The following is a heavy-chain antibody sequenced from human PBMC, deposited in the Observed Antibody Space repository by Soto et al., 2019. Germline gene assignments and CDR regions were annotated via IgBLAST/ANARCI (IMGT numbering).Heavy chain of an antibody. Sequence: ASVKVSCKASGYTFTSYDINWVRQATGQGLEWMGWMNPNSGNTGYAQKFQGRVTMTRNTSISTAYMELSSLRSEDTAVYYCARGREYRRYCSGGSCPTWRFFDYWGQGTLVTVSS. J-gene: IGHJ4*02. CDR1: GYTFTSYD. V-gene: IGHV1-8*01. CDR3: ARGREYRRYCSGGSCPTWRFFDY. D-gene: IGHD2-15*01. CDR2: MNPNSGNT.